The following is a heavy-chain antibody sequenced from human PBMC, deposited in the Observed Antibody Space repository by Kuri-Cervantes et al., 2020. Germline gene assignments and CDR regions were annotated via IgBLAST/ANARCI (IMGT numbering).Heavy chain of an antibody. D-gene: IGHD1-26*01. V-gene: IGHV1-8*02. J-gene: IGHJ3*02. CDR2: MNPNSGNT. CDR3: ARGSYRFRIVGATEAFDI. CDR1: GYTFTSYG. Sequence: ASVKVSCKASGYTFTSYGISWVRQAPGQGLEWMGWMNPNSGNTGYAQKFQGRVTMTRNTSISTAYMELSSLRSEDTAVYYCARGSYRFRIVGATEAFDIWGQGTMVTVSS.